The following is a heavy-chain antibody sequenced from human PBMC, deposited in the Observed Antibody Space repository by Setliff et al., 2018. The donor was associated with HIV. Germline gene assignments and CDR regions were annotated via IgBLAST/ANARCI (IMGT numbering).Heavy chain of an antibody. CDR3: ARSSRGYCSGGSCYGFDP. CDR2: ISYSGKT. D-gene: IGHD2-15*01. V-gene: IGHV4-39*07. CDR1: GDSINSRSYY. Sequence: PSETLSLTCSVFGDSINSRSYYWGWIRQPPGKGLDWIGYISYSGKTYYNPSLKSRVTISVETSKNQVSLKLTSVTAADTAVYYCARSSRGYCSGGSCYGFDPWGQGNLVTVS. J-gene: IGHJ5*02.